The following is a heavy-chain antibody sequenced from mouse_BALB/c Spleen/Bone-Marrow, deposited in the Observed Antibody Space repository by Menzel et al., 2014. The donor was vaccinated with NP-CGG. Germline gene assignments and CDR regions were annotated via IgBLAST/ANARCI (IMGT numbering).Heavy chain of an antibody. CDR1: GYTFTRYW. V-gene: IGHV1-69*02. J-gene: IGHJ3*01. D-gene: IGHD2-1*01. CDR3: ARSCGNYVAWFVY. Sequence: QVQLQQFGAEVVKPGAPVKLSCKASGYTFTRYWMHWVRQRPGRGLEWIGKIDPSDSETHYNHEFKDKATLTVDKSSSTAYNQLSSLTPEDSAVYFCARSCGNYVAWFVYWGQGTLVTVSP. CDR2: IDPSDSET.